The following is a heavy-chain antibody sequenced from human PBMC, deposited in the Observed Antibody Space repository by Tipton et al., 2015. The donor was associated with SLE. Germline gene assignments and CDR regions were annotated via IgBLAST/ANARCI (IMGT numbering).Heavy chain of an antibody. CDR2: IIPIFGTA. V-gene: IGHV1-69*01. CDR1: GGTLSSYA. CDR3: AREGVGTAPWPLGL. Sequence: QLVQSGPEVKKPGSSVKVSCKASGGTLSSYAISWVRQAPGQGLEWMGGIIPIFGTANYAQKFQGRVTITADESTSTAYMELSSLRSDDTAVYYCAREGVGTAPWPLGLWGQGTLVTVSS. J-gene: IGHJ4*02. D-gene: IGHD5-18*01.